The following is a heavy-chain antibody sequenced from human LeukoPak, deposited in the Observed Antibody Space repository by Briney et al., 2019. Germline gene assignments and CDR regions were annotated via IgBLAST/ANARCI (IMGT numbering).Heavy chain of an antibody. CDR2: IIPIFATA. CDR3: ARGPITTRSHFDY. D-gene: IGHD3-22*01. V-gene: IGHV1-69*13. Sequence: GASVKVSCKASDYTYTSYGISWVRQAPGQGLEWMGGIIPIFATANYAQKFQGRVTITADESTSTAYMELSSLRSEDTAVYYCARGPITTRSHFDYWGQGTLVTVSS. J-gene: IGHJ4*02. CDR1: DYTYTSYG.